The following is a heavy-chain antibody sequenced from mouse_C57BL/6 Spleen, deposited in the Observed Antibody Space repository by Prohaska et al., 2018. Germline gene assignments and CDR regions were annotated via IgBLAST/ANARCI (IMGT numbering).Heavy chain of an antibody. CDR1: GFTFSNYW. Sequence: EVKLEESGGGLVQPGGSMKLSCVASGFTFSNYWMNWVRQSPEKGLEWXXXIRLKSDNYATHYTESLKGRFTISRDDSKSSVYLQMNNLRAEDTGIYYCTGTTVAMDYWGQGTSVTVSS. CDR2: IRLKSDNYAT. CDR3: TGTTVAMDY. J-gene: IGHJ4*01. D-gene: IGHD1-1*01. V-gene: IGHV6-3*01.